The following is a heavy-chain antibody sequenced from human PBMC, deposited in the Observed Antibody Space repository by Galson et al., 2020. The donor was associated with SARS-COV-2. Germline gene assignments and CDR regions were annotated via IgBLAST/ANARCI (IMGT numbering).Heavy chain of an antibody. D-gene: IGHD6-13*01. V-gene: IGHV3-48*01. Sequence: GESLKISCAASGFTFSSYSMNWVRQAPGKGLEWVSYISSSSSTIYYADSVKGRFTISRDNAKNSLYLQMNSLRAEDTAVYYCARDGSGYSSSWYDYYYYYMDVWGKGTTVTISS. CDR1: GFTFSSYS. J-gene: IGHJ6*03. CDR2: ISSSSSTI. CDR3: ARDGSGYSSSWYDYYYYYMDV.